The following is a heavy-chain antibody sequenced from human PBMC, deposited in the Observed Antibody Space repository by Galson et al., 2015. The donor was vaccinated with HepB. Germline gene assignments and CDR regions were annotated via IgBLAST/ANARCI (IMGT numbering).Heavy chain of an antibody. CDR3: MYYDFWSGYFSGRYCMDV. Sequence: LRLSCAASGFTFSSHWMSWVRQAPGKGLEWVANIKQDGSEKYYVDSAKGRFTISRDNAKNSLYLQMNSLRAEDTAVYYCMYYDFWSGYFSGRYCMDVWGKGTTVTVSS. CDR2: IKQDGSEK. J-gene: IGHJ6*03. D-gene: IGHD3-3*01. CDR1: GFTFSSHW. V-gene: IGHV3-7*03.